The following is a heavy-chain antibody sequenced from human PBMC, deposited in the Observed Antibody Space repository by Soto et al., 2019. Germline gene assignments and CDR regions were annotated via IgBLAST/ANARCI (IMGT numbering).Heavy chain of an antibody. D-gene: IGHD1-26*01. J-gene: IGHJ4*02. V-gene: IGHV3-21*01. Sequence: EVQLVESGGGLVKPGGSLRLSCAASGFTFSSYSMNWVRQAPGKGLEWVSSISSSSSYIYYADSVKGRFTISRDNAKNSLYLQMNSLRAEDTAVYYCVRLGATERGLGFDYWGQGTLVTVSS. CDR3: VRLGATERGLGFDY. CDR2: ISSSSSYI. CDR1: GFTFSSYS.